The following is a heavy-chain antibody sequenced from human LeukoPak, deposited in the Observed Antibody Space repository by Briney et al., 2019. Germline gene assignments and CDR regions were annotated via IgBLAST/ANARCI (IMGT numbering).Heavy chain of an antibody. CDR1: GYTFTRYY. CDR2: INPSGGST. Sequence: ASVKVSCKAYGYTFTRYYIHWVRQAPGQGLEWMGMINPSGGSTSYAQKFQGRVTMTRDTSTSTVYMELSSLRSEDTAVYYCARGNRIVGATWGYFDYWGQGTLVTVSS. CDR3: ARGNRIVGATWGYFDY. V-gene: IGHV1-46*01. J-gene: IGHJ4*02. D-gene: IGHD1-26*01.